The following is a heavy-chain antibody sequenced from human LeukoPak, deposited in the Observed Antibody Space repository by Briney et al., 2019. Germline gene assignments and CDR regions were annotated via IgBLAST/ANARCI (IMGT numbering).Heavy chain of an antibody. CDR2: ISSSSSYI. D-gene: IGHD5-18*01. J-gene: IGHJ4*02. V-gene: IGHV3-21*01. Sequence: PGGSLRLSCAASGFTFSSYSMNWVRQAPGKGLEWVSSISSSSSYIYYADSVKGRFTISRDNAKNSLYLQMNSLRAEDTAVYYCARRIEKTAMVDYWGQGTLVTVSS. CDR1: GFTFSSYS. CDR3: ARRIEKTAMVDY.